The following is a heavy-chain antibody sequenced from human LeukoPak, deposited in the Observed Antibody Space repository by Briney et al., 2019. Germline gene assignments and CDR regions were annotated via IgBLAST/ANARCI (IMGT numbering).Heavy chain of an antibody. CDR3: ARSGWDYYYYHMDV. D-gene: IGHD1-1*01. V-gene: IGHV4-39*07. CDR2: IYYSGST. CDR1: GGSISSISYY. J-gene: IGHJ6*03. Sequence: SETLSLTCTVAGGSISSISYYWGWIRQPPGNGLEWIGSIYYSGSTYYNPSLKSRVTISVDTSKNQFSLKLSSVTAADTAVYQCARSGWDYYYYHMDVWGTGTPVTVSS.